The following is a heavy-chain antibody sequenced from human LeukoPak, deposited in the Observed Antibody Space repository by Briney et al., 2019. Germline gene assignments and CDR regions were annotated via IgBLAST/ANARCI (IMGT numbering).Heavy chain of an antibody. V-gene: IGHV4-4*02. CDR3: ARARYDFWSGYYGSDYYYYMDV. D-gene: IGHD3-3*01. CDR2: IYYSGST. Sequence: PSGTLSLTCAVSGGSISSDYWWSWVRQPPGKGLEWIGYIYYSGSTNYNPSLKSRVTISVDTSKNQFSLKLSSVTAADTAVYYCARARYDFWSGYYGSDYYYYMDVWGKGTTVTVSS. CDR1: GGSISSDYW. J-gene: IGHJ6*03.